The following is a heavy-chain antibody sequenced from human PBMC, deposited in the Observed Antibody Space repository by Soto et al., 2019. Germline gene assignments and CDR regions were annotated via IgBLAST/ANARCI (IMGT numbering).Heavy chain of an antibody. V-gene: IGHV1-69*09. D-gene: IGHD2-21*02. J-gene: IGHJ6*02. CDR3: AILPPSRGTADPYAVDF. CDR2: IVPSLDTT. CDR1: GGTFSSSG. Sequence: QVQLVQSGTEVKKPGSSVKVSCKASGGTFSSSGFSWVRQAPGQGLEWMGMIVPSLDTTKYAQKFQARVTITADQFTSTAYMAWSSLRSEDTAVSYCAILPPSRGTADPYAVDFWGQGTRVIVSS.